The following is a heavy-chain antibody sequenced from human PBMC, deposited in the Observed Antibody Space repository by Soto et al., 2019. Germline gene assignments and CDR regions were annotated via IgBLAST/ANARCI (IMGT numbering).Heavy chain of an antibody. Sequence: PSETLSLTCTVSGGSISSGGYYWSWIRQHPGKGLEWIGYIYYSGSTYYNPSLKSRVTISVDTSKNQFSLKLSSVTAADTAVYYCARDADPDFYNSYGMDVWGQGTTVTVPS. CDR3: ARDADPDFYNSYGMDV. CDR1: GGSISSGGYY. J-gene: IGHJ6*02. CDR2: IYYSGST. V-gene: IGHV4-31*03.